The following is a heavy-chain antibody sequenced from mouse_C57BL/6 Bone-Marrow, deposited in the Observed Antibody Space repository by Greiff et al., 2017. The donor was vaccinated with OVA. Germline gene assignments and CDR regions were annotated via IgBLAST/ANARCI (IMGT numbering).Heavy chain of an antibody. D-gene: IGHD1-1*01. J-gene: IGHJ2*01. CDR2: IDPETGGT. Sequence: VKLKESGAELVRPGASVTLSCKASGYTFTDYEMHWVKQTPVHGLEWIGAIDPETGGTAYNQKFKGKAILTADKSSSTAYMELRSLTSEDSAVYYCTRPYYYGSSYEDYWGQGTTLTVSS. V-gene: IGHV1-15*01. CDR3: TRPYYYGSSYEDY. CDR1: GYTFTDYE.